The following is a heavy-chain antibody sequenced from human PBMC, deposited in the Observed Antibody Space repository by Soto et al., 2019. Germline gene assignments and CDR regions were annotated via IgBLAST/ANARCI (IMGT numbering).Heavy chain of an antibody. V-gene: IGHV3-74*01. D-gene: IGHD3-22*01. CDR1: GFTFSSYW. Sequence: HPGGSLRLSCAASGFTFSSYWMHWVRQAPGKGLVWVSRINSDGSSTSYADSVKGRFTISRDNAKNTLYLQMNSLRAEDTAVYYCARDQYYYDSSGYYYFDYWGQGTLVTVSS. J-gene: IGHJ4*02. CDR3: ARDQYYYDSSGYYYFDY. CDR2: INSDGSST.